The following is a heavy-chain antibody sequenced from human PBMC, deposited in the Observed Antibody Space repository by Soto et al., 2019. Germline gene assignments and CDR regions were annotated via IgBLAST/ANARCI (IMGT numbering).Heavy chain of an antibody. CDR3: AKVSESAAIGGWFFDV. J-gene: IGHJ2*01. Sequence: QVQLVQSGAEVKKPGSSVKVSCTASGGTFSSSAISWVRQAPGQGLEWMGGFIPIFGSTNYAQRFQDRVTITVDESTSTAYIELSSLRSEDTALYYFAKVSESAAIGGWFFDVWGRGTLVTVSS. CDR1: GGTFSSSA. CDR2: FIPIFGST. D-gene: IGHD2-15*01. V-gene: IGHV1-69*01.